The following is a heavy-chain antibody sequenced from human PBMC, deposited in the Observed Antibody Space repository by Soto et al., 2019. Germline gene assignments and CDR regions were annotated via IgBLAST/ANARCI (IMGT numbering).Heavy chain of an antibody. J-gene: IGHJ5*02. D-gene: IGHD6-19*01. CDR1: GFTFSSYS. Sequence: EVQLVESGGGLVQPGGSLRLSCAASGFTFSSYSMNWVRQAPGKGLEWVSYISSSSSTIYYADSVKGRFTISRDNAKNSLYLQMSSLRDEDTAVYYCAREGGWLNCFYPWGQGTLVTVSS. CDR3: AREGGWLNCFYP. CDR2: ISSSSSTI. V-gene: IGHV3-48*02.